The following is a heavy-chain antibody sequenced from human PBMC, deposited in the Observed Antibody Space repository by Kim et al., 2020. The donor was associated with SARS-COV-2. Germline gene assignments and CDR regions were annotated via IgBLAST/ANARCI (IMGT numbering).Heavy chain of an antibody. Sequence: SVKVSCKASGGTFSSYAISWVRQAPGQGLEWMGGIIPIFGTANYAQKFQGRVTITADESTSTAYMELSSLRSEDTAVYYCARDSPPEDYYGSGSYYTSDYWGQGTLVTVSS. D-gene: IGHD3-10*01. CDR2: IIPIFGTA. V-gene: IGHV1-69*13. J-gene: IGHJ4*02. CDR1: GGTFSSYA. CDR3: ARDSPPEDYYGSGSYYTSDY.